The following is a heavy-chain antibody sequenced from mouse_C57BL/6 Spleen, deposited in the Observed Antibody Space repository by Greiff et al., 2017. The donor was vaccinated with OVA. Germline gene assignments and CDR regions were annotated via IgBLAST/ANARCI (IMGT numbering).Heavy chain of an antibody. CDR1: GYSITNGYY. J-gene: IGHJ4*01. Sequence: EVQRVESGPGLVKPAQSLSLTCSVTGYSITNGYYWNWIRQLPGNKLEWMGYISYDGSNNYNPSLKNRISITRDTSKNQFFLKLNSVSTEDAATVYYGRDDWGNAMDYWGQGTSVTVSS. CDR2: ISYDGSN. V-gene: IGHV3-6*01. CDR3: GRDDWGNAMDY. D-gene: IGHD4-1*01.